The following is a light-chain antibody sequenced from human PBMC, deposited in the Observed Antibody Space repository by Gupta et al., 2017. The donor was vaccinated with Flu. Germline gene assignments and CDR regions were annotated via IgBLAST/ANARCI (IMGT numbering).Light chain of an antibody. J-gene: IGKJ4*01. CDR3: QQRADGPIT. CDR1: QSVKGA. Sequence: EVVLTQSPATLSLSPGERATLSCRASQSVKGALAWYQQKPGQAPRLLVYDASNRAAGIPVKFSGSGSGTDFTLTISNLEPEDFAVYYCQQRADGPITFGGGTKVEIK. V-gene: IGKV3-11*01. CDR2: DAS.